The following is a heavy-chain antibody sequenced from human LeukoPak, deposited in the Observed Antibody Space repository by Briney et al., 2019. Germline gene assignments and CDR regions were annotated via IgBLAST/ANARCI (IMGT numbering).Heavy chain of an antibody. CDR3: TRGRGADGYNYFDY. J-gene: IGHJ4*02. CDR1: GFAFSSYS. D-gene: IGHD5-24*01. CDR2: IRSSSSII. Sequence: GGSLRLSCAACGFAFSSYSMSWVRRAPGKGLEWVSYIRSSSSIIYYADSVKGRFTISRDNAKNSLYLQMNSLRDEDTAVYYCTRGRGADGYNYFDYWGQGTLVTVSS. V-gene: IGHV3-48*02.